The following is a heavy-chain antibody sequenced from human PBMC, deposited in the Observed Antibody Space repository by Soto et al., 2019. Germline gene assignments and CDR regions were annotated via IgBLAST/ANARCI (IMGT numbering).Heavy chain of an antibody. CDR3: AKGDPYYNLDS. CDR2: ISYDGSNK. D-gene: IGHD3-10*01. Sequence: QVQLVESGGGVVQPGRSLRLSCAASGFTFSSYGMHWVRQAPGKGLEWVAVISYDGSNKYYADSVKGRFTISRDNSKNTQYLLMNSLRAEDTAVYYCAKGDPYYNLDSWGQGTLATVSS. V-gene: IGHV3-30*18. CDR1: GFTFSSYG. J-gene: IGHJ4*02.